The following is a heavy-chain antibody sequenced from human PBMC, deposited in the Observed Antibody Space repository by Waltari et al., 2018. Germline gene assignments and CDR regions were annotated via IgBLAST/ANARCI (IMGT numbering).Heavy chain of an antibody. CDR3: ARESKPPLVVVIRRVAIAFDI. Sequence: QVQLQQWGAGLLKPSETLSLTCAVYGGSFSGYYWSWIRQPPGKGLEWIGEINHSGSTNYNPSLKSRVTISVDTSKNQFSLKLSSVTAADTAVYYCARESKPPLVVVIRRVAIAFDIWGQGTMVTVSS. CDR2: INHSGST. CDR1: GGSFSGYY. D-gene: IGHD3-22*01. J-gene: IGHJ3*02. V-gene: IGHV4-34*01.